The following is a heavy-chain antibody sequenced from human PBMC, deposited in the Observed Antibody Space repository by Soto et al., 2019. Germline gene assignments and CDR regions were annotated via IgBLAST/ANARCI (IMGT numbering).Heavy chain of an antibody. Sequence: PVASVKVSCKASGGTFSSYAISWVRQAPGQGLEWMGGIIPIFGTANYAQKFQGRVTITADESTSTAYMELSSLRSEDTAVYYCARVPGFTVTTHFDYWGQGTLVTVSS. D-gene: IGHD4-4*01. CDR1: GGTFSSYA. CDR2: IIPIFGTA. J-gene: IGHJ4*02. V-gene: IGHV1-69*13. CDR3: ARVPGFTVTTHFDY.